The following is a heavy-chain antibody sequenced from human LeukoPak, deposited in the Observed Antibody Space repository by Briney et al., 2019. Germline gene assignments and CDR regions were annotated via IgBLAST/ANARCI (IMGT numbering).Heavy chain of an antibody. CDR1: GFPLSSHA. V-gene: IGHV3-23*01. J-gene: IGHJ5*02. CDR3: VREAGYCAPVCVKTNWFDP. CDR2: ISNGKT. Sequence: GGSLRLSCAAPGFPLSSHAMSRVRQPPGKGLEWVAAISNGKTYYADSVRGRFAISRDDSTNTVYLHMNSLRDEDTALYHCVREAGYCAPVCVKTNWFDPWGQGTLVTVSS. D-gene: IGHD2-15*01.